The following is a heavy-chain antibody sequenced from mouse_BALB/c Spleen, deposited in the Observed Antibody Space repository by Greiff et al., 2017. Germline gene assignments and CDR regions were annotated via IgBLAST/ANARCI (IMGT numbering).Heavy chain of an antibody. Sequence: EVQLQESGPELVKPGASVKISCKASGYTFTDYNMHWVKQSHGKSLEWIGYINPYNDGTKYNEKFNGKAILTSDKSSSTAYMELSSLTSEDSAVYYCARIRSSHWYFDVWGAGTTVTVSS. J-gene: IGHJ1*01. CDR3: ARIRSSHWYFDV. D-gene: IGHD1-1*01. CDR2: INPYNDGT. V-gene: IGHV1S29*02. CDR1: GYTFTDYN.